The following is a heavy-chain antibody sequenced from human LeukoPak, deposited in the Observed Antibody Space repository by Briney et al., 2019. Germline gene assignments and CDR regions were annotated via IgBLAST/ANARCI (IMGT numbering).Heavy chain of an antibody. Sequence: GGSLRLSCAASGFTFSSYWMRWVRQAPGKGLEWVANIKQDGSEKYYVDSVKGRFTISRDNAKDSLYLQMNSLRAEDTAVYYCARVPSRTRAASHYYGMDVWGQGTTVTVSS. V-gene: IGHV3-7*01. D-gene: IGHD2-15*01. CDR1: GFTFSSYW. CDR3: ARVPSRTRAASHYYGMDV. CDR2: IKQDGSEK. J-gene: IGHJ6*02.